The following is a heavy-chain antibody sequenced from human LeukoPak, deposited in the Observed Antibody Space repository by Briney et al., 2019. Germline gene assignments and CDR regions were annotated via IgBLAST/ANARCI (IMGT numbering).Heavy chain of an antibody. Sequence: GGSLRLSCAASGFTFSSYGMHWVRQAPGKGLEGVAVIWYDGSNKYYADSVKGRFTISRDNSKNTLYLQMNSLRAEDTAVYYCARTLVGYSSSSPFDYWGQGTLVTVSS. J-gene: IGHJ4*02. CDR3: ARTLVGYSSSSPFDY. V-gene: IGHV3-33*01. CDR1: GFTFSSYG. D-gene: IGHD6-6*01. CDR2: IWYDGSNK.